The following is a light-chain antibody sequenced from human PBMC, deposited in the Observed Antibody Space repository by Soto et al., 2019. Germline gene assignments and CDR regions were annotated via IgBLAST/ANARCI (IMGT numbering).Light chain of an antibody. J-gene: IGKJ1*01. Sequence: EIVLTQSPGTLSLSPGERATLSCRASQSVSSSYLAWYQQKPGQAPRLLIYGASSRATGIPDRFSGSGSETGFTLTISRLEPEEFAVYYCQQYGSSSWTFVQGTKVEIK. CDR1: QSVSSSY. V-gene: IGKV3-20*01. CDR3: QQYGSSSWT. CDR2: GAS.